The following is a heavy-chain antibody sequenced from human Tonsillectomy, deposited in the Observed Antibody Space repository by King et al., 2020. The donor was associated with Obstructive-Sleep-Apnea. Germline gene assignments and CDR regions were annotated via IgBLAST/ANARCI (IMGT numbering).Heavy chain of an antibody. CDR1: GFTFSSYG. V-gene: IGHV3-33*06. D-gene: IGHD5-18*01. Sequence: VQLVESGGGVVQPGRSLRLSCAASGFTFSSYGMHWVRQAPGKGLEWVAVIWYDGSNKYYADSLKGRFTISRDNSKNTLYLQMNSLRAEDTAVYYCAKGVGGYGYFDYWGQGTLVTVSS. CDR3: AKGVGGYGYFDY. J-gene: IGHJ4*02. CDR2: IWYDGSNK.